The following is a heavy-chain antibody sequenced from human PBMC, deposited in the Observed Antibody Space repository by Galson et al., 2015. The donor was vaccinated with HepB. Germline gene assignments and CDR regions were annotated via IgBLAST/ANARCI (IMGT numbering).Heavy chain of an antibody. CDR2: ISSSSSYI. J-gene: IGHJ4*02. CDR3: ASAPIAAAGRLDY. Sequence: SLRLSCAASGFTFSSYSMNWVRQAPGKGLEWVSSISSSSSYIYYADSVKGRFTISRDNAKNSLYLQMNSLRAEDTAVYYCASAPIAAAGRLDYWVQRTLFTVSS. D-gene: IGHD6-13*01. CDR1: GFTFSSYS. V-gene: IGHV3-21*01.